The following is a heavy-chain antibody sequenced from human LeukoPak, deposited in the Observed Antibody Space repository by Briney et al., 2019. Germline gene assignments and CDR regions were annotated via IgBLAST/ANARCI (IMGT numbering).Heavy chain of an antibody. D-gene: IGHD6-19*01. V-gene: IGHV4-34*01. CDR1: GGSFSGYY. CDR2: INHSGST. J-gene: IGHJ5*02. CDR3: ARGYSSGWYRDPLNWFDP. Sequence: SETLSLTCAVYGGSFSGYYWSWIRQPPGKGLEWIGEINHSGSTNYNPSLKSRVTISVDTSKKQFSLKLSSVTAADTAVYYCARGYSSGWYRDPLNWFDPWGQGTLVTVSS.